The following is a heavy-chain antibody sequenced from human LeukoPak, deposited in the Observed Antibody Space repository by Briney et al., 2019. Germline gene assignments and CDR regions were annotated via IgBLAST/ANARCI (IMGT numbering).Heavy chain of an antibody. J-gene: IGHJ4*02. V-gene: IGHV1-46*01. CDR2: INPSGGST. CDR3: ARDPRIAEAVKVFDY. CDR1: GYTFTNYY. Sequence: ASVNVSCKASGYTFTNYYLHWVRQAPGQGLEWMGIINPSGGSTTYAQKFQGRVTMTRDTSTSTVYMELSSLRSEDTAVYYCARDPRIAEAVKVFDYWGQGALVTVSS. D-gene: IGHD6-19*01.